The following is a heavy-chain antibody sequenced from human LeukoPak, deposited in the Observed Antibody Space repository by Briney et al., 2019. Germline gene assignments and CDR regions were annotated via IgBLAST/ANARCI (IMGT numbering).Heavy chain of an antibody. D-gene: IGHD2-15*01. CDR3: ARGRYCSADICSGGDAFDI. CDR1: GGFINNYY. CDR2: IYTRGST. Sequence: SETLSLTCTVSGGFINNYYWSWIRQPAGKGLEWIGRIYTRGSTNYNPSLKSRVTMSVDTSKNQFSLKLSSVTAADTAVYYCARGRYCSADICSGGDAFDIWGQGTMVSVSS. V-gene: IGHV4-4*07. J-gene: IGHJ3*02.